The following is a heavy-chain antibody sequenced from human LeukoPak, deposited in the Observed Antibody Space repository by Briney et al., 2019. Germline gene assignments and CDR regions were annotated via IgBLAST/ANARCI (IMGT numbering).Heavy chain of an antibody. J-gene: IGHJ4*02. CDR2: IYSSDTT. CDR3: AKDDYDSSGYLAY. CDR1: GFTVSSKH. Sequence: GSLRLSCAASGFTVSSKHMSWVRQAPGKGLEWVSIIYSSDTTYYADSVKGRFTISRDNSKNTLYLQMNSLRAEDTAVYYCAKDDYDSSGYLAYWGQGTLVTVSS. V-gene: IGHV3-66*03. D-gene: IGHD3-22*01.